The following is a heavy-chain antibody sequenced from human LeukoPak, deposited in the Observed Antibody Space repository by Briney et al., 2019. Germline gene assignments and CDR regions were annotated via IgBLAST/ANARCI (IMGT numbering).Heavy chain of an antibody. CDR2: IGAYNGNT. V-gene: IGHV1-18*01. CDR3: ARRYGITAAGHNNWFDP. J-gene: IGHJ5*02. D-gene: IGHD6-13*01. CDR1: GYTFTSYG. Sequence: ASVKVSCKASGYTFTSYGISWVQQAPGQGLEWMGWIGAYNGNTNYAQKLQGRVTMTTDTSTSTAYMELRSLRSDDTAVYYCARRYGITAAGHNNWFDPWGQGTLVTVSS.